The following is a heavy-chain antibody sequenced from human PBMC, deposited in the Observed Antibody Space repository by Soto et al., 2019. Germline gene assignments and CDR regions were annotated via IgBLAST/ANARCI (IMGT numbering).Heavy chain of an antibody. CDR3: VKSFGHVGATYPAFDI. Sequence: GGSLRLSCSASGFTFSSYAMHWVRQAPGKGLEYVSAISSNGGSTYYADSVKGRFTISRDNSKNTLYLQMSSLRAEDTAVYYCVKSFGHVGATYPAFDIWGQGTMVTVSS. CDR1: GFTFSSYA. J-gene: IGHJ3*02. CDR2: ISSNGGST. D-gene: IGHD1-26*01. V-gene: IGHV3-64D*08.